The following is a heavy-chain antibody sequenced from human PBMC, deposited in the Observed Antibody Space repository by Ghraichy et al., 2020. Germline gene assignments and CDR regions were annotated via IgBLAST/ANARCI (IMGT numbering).Heavy chain of an antibody. V-gene: IGHV3-21*01. CDR2: IDSSSSYI. J-gene: IGHJ4*02. Sequence: GGSLRLSCAASGFTFSGYSMNWVRQAPGKGLEWVSSIDSSSSYIYYADSLKGRFTISRDNAKNSLYLQMNSLRAEDTAVYYCARDNYYDSDGYYYGRHSRDYWGQGTLVTVSS. D-gene: IGHD3-22*01. CDR1: GFTFSGYS. CDR3: ARDNYYDSDGYYYGRHSRDY.